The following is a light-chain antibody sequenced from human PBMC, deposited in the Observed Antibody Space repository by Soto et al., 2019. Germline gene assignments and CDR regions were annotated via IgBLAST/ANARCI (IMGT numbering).Light chain of an antibody. CDR2: DVF. J-gene: IGLJ2*01. V-gene: IGLV2-14*01. Sequence: QSALTQPASVSGSLGQSVTISCTGSNSDVGGYDYVSWFQQHPGKAPQLIIFDVFNRPSGVSSRFSGSKSGYKASLTISVLQAEDEADYYCCSYTDNATPVFGGGTKLTVL. CDR1: NSDVGGYDY. CDR3: CSYTDNATPV.